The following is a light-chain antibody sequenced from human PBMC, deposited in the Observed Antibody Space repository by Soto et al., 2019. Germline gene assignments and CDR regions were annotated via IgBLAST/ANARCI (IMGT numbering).Light chain of an antibody. CDR2: GAS. J-gene: IGKJ1*01. CDR1: DEIYTS. V-gene: IGKV1-5*01. Sequence: DIQLTQSPSSVSASVGDSVTISCRASDEIYTSLAWYHQKPGRAPNLLIYGASNLHTGVSARFRGSGSGSDFSLTISSLQPDDIGIYYCQYYTLYSGPFGQGTKVDIK. CDR3: QYYTLYSGP.